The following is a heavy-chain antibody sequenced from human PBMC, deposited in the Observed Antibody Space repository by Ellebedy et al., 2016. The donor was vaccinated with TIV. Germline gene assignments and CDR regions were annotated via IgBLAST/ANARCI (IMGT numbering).Heavy chain of an antibody. D-gene: IGHD5-18*01. CDR2: IWYDGSNK. V-gene: IGHV3-33*01. CDR1: GFTFSSYG. J-gene: IGHJ4*02. Sequence: GESLKISCAASGFTFSSYGMHWVRQAPGKGLEWVAVIWYDGSNKYYADSVKGRFTISRDNSKNTLYLQMNSLRAEDTAVYYCARRGYSYGHLDYWGQGTLVTVSS. CDR3: ARRGYSYGHLDY.